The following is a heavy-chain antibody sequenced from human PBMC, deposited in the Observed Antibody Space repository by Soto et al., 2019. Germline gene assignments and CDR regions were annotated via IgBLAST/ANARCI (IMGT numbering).Heavy chain of an antibody. CDR3: ATARPYYYYGMDV. J-gene: IGHJ6*02. CDR2: IYYSGST. D-gene: IGHD1-1*01. V-gene: IGHV4-61*01. CDR1: GGSVSSGSYY. Sequence: SETLSLTCTVSGGSVSSGSYYWSWIRQPPGKGLEWIGYIYYSGSTNYNPSPKSRVTISVDTSKNQFSLKLSSVTAADTAVYYCATARPYYYYGMDVWGQGTTVTVSS.